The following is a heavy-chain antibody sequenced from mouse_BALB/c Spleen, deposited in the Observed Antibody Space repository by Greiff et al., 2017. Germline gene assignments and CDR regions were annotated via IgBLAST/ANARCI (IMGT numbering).Heavy chain of an antibody. CDR2: INPGSGGT. J-gene: IGHJ3*01. Sequence: VQLQQSGAELVRPGTSVKVSCKASGYAFTNYLIEWVKQRPGQGLEWIGVINPGSGGTNYNEKFKGKATLTADKSSSTAYMQLSSLTSDDSAVYFCARSGYDHDEGFAYWGQGTLVTVSA. V-gene: IGHV1-54*01. CDR3: ARSGYDHDEGFAY. CDR1: GYAFTNYL. D-gene: IGHD2-4*01.